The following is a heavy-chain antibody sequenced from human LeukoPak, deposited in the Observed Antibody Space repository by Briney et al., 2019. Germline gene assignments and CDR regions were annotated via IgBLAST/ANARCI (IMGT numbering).Heavy chain of an antibody. J-gene: IGHJ4*02. D-gene: IGHD6-13*01. CDR1: GFTFSSHA. CDR2: ISGTGDTT. V-gene: IGHV3-23*01. CDR3: AKDVRSWYYYDY. Sequence: GGSLRLSCAASGFTFSSHAMSWVRQAPGKGLEWVSGISGTGDTTYYADSVKGRFTISRDNSKNTLYAQMNSLRAEDTAVYFCAKDVRSWYYYDYWGQGTLVTVSS.